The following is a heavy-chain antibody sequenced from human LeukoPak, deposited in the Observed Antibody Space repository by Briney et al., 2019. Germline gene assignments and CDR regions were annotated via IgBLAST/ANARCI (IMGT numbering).Heavy chain of an antibody. CDR2: IYYSGST. D-gene: IGHD6-6*01. J-gene: IGHJ4*02. CDR3: ARVRRSSSSLSYFDY. CDR1: GGSISSGGYY. V-gene: IGHV4-31*03. Sequence: PSETLPLTCTVSGGSISSGGYYWSWIRQHPGKGLEWIGYIYYSGSTYYNPSLKSRVTISVDTSKNQFSLKLSSVTAADTAVYYCARVRRSSSSLSYFDYWGQGTLGTVSS.